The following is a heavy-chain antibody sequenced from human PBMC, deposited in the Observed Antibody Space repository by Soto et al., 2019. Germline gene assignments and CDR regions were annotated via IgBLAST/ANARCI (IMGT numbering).Heavy chain of an antibody. CDR2: ISYDGSNK. V-gene: IGHV3-30-3*01. CDR3: AREVDTAMGLEYYFDY. D-gene: IGHD5-18*01. J-gene: IGHJ4*02. Sequence: GGSLRLSCAASGFTFSSYAMHWVRQAPGKGLEWVAVISYDGSNKYYADSVKGRFTISRDNSKNTLYLQMNSLRAEDTAVYYCAREVDTAMGLEYYFDYWGQGTLVTVSS. CDR1: GFTFSSYA.